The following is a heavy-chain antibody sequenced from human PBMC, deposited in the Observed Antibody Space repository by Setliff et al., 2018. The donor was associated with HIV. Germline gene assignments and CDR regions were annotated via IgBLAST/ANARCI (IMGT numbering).Heavy chain of an antibody. V-gene: IGHV3-11*04. Sequence: GGSLRLSCAASGFTFSDYYMSWIRQAPGKGLEWVSYISSSGTTIYYADSVKGRFTISRDNAKNSLYLQINSLRAEDTAVYYCARDDWTCSDGTCFPITFDYWGQGTLVTVSS. D-gene: IGHD2-15*01. CDR1: GFTFSDYY. J-gene: IGHJ4*02. CDR3: ARDDWTCSDGTCFPITFDY. CDR2: ISSSGTTI.